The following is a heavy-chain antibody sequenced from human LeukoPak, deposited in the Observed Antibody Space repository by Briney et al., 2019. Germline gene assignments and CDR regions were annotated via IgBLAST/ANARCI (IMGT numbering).Heavy chain of an antibody. D-gene: IGHD6-13*01. V-gene: IGHV3-7*01. J-gene: IGHJ4*02. Sequence: GGSLRLSCAASGFTFRSDWMSWVRQAPGKGLEWVANIKQDGSEKYYVDSVKGRFTISRDNAKNSLYLQMNSLRAEDTAVYYCARGGSSSPFDYWGQGTLVTVSS. CDR3: ARGGSSSPFDY. CDR2: IKQDGSEK. CDR1: GFTFRSDW.